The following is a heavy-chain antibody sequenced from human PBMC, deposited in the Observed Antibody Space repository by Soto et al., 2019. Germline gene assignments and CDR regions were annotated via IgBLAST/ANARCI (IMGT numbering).Heavy chain of an antibody. D-gene: IGHD3-22*01. Sequence: GGSLRLSCATSGFTFSDYYMSWIRQAPGKGLEWVSYISSSDNIIYYADSVKGRFTISRDNGKNSLYLQMNSLRAEGTAVYYCARDLGYYDSSGYFDYWGQGTLVTVSS. CDR2: ISSSDNII. CDR1: GFTFSDYY. CDR3: ARDLGYYDSSGYFDY. J-gene: IGHJ4*02. V-gene: IGHV3-11*01.